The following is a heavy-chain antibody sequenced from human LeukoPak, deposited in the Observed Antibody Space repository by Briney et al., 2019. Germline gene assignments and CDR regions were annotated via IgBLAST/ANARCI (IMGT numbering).Heavy chain of an antibody. CDR1: GFTFSSYA. J-gene: IGHJ6*03. CDR3: ARVYQWFGELLSKDYYYYYMDV. D-gene: IGHD3-10*01. Sequence: PGGSLRLSCGASGFTFSSYAMSWVRQAPGKGLEWVANIKQDGSEKYYVDSVKGRFTISRDNAKNSLYLQMNSLRAEDTAVYYCARVYQWFGELLSKDYYYYYMDVWGKGTTVTISS. CDR2: IKQDGSEK. V-gene: IGHV3-7*01.